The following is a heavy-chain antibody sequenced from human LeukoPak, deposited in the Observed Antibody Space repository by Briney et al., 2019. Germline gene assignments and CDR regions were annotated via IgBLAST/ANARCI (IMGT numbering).Heavy chain of an antibody. CDR3: ARDLVSLGYCSSTSCQYGMDV. Sequence: ASVKVSCKASGYTFTGYYMHWVRQAPGQGLEWMGWINPKSGGTNYAQKFQGRVTMTRDTSISTAYMELSRLRSDDTAVYYCARDLVSLGYCSSTSCQYGMDVWGQGTTVTVSS. CDR1: GYTFTGYY. CDR2: INPKSGGT. J-gene: IGHJ6*02. V-gene: IGHV1-2*02. D-gene: IGHD2-2*01.